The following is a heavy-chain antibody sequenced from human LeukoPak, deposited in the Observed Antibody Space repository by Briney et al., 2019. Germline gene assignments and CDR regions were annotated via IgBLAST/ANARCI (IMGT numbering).Heavy chain of an antibody. CDR3: ARVGILQAYDY. Sequence: GGSLRLSRAASGFTFDDYATHWVRQAPGKGLEWVSGISWNSGSIGYADSVKGRFTISRDNAKNSLYLQMNSLRAEDTAVYYCARVGILQAYDYWGQGTLVTVSS. V-gene: IGHV3-9*01. CDR1: GFTFDDYA. D-gene: IGHD7-27*01. CDR2: ISWNSGSI. J-gene: IGHJ4*02.